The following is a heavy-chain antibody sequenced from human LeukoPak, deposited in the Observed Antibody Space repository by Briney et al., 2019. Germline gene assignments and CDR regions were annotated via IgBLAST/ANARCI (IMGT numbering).Heavy chain of an antibody. D-gene: IGHD6-19*01. CDR1: GGPIRSYF. V-gene: IGHV4-59*01. J-gene: IGHJ4*02. CDR3: ASDWQWVFDY. CDR2: IYYSGST. Sequence: SETLSLTCTVSGGPIRSYFWSWIRQPPGKGLEWIGNIYYSGSTDYNPSLKSRVTISVDTSKKQFSLKLNSVTAADTAVYYCASDWQWVFDYWGQGTLVTVSS.